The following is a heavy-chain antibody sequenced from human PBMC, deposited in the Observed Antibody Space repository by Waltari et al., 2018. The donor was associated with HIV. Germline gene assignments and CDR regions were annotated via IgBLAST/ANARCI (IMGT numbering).Heavy chain of an antibody. J-gene: IGHJ4*02. CDR3: TTLGGGLQLAY. CDR1: GFTFSSYA. Sequence: VHLLDSGGDLVQPGGSLRLSCAASGFTFSSYAMSWVRQAPGKGLEWVAVISFDGSNNSYAASVKSRFTISRDNSKNTLYLRINCLGDEDTAVYYCTTLGGGLQLAYWGQGTLVTVSS. CDR2: ISFDGSNN. V-gene: IGHV3-30*03. D-gene: IGHD2-15*01.